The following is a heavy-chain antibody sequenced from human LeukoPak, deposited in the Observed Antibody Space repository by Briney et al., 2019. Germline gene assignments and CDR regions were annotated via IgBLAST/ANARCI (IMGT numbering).Heavy chain of an antibody. CDR2: IYSGGST. J-gene: IGHJ4*02. D-gene: IGHD4-17*01. CDR3: AREFYGGYYFDY. V-gene: IGHV3-66*01. CDR1: GFTVSSNY. Sequence: GGSLRLSCAASGFTVSSNYMSWVRQAPGKGLEWVSVIYSGGSTYYAVSVKGRFTISRDNSKNTLYLQMNSLRAEDTAVYYCAREFYGGYYFDYWGQGTLVTVSS.